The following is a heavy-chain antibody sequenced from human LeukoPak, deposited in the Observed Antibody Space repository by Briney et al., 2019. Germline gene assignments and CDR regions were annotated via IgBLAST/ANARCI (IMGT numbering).Heavy chain of an antibody. CDR2: IYYSGST. V-gene: IGHV4-59*11. CDR1: GGSISSHY. CDR3: ARDAPHCSGGSCYPDY. J-gene: IGHJ4*02. Sequence: SETLSLTCTVSGGSISSHYWSWIRQPPGKGLEWIGYIYYSGSTNYNPSLKSRVTISVDTSKNQFSLKLSSVTAADTAVYYCARDAPHCSGGSCYPDYWGQGTLVTVSS. D-gene: IGHD2-15*01.